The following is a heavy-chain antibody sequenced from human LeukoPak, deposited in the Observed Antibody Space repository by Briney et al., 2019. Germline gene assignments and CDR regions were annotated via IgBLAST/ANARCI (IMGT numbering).Heavy chain of an antibody. CDR2: ISYDGSNK. Sequence: GGSLRLSCAASGFTFSSYAMHWVRQAPGKGLEWAAVISYDGSNKYYADSVKGRFTISRDNSKNSLYLQMNSLRAEDTGVYYCAREFDSSGWYRGGGYYFDYWGQGTLVTVSS. D-gene: IGHD6-13*01. J-gene: IGHJ4*02. V-gene: IGHV3-30-3*01. CDR3: AREFDSSGWYRGGGYYFDY. CDR1: GFTFSSYA.